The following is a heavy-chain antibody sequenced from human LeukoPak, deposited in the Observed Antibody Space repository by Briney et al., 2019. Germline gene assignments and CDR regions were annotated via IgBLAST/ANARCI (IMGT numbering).Heavy chain of an antibody. Sequence: PSETLSLTCTVSGGSISSSSYYWGWIRQPPGKGLEWIGGIYYSGSTYYNPSLKSRVTISVDTSKNQFSLKLSSVTAADTAVYYCASSTTVVNPPSGGWYFDLWGRGTLVTVSS. J-gene: IGHJ2*01. D-gene: IGHD4-23*01. V-gene: IGHV4-39*01. CDR3: ASSTTVVNPPSGGWYFDL. CDR1: GGSISSSSYY. CDR2: IYYSGST.